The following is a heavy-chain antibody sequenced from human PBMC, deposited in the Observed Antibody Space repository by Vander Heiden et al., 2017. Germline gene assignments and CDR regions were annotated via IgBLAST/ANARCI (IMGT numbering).Heavy chain of an antibody. CDR2: IDNSGST. V-gene: IGHV4-59*01. Sequence: QLQLQESGPGLVKPSETLSLTCSVSAGSISSYFWSWIRQPPGKGLEWIGYIDNSGSTDYNPSLKSRVTISRDTSKNQVSLKLNAVTAADTAVYYCVRDRFVAVPTAAQHYYGMDVWGQGTTVTVSS. D-gene: IGHD2-2*01. CDR1: AGSISSYF. J-gene: IGHJ6*02. CDR3: VRDRFVAVPTAAQHYYGMDV.